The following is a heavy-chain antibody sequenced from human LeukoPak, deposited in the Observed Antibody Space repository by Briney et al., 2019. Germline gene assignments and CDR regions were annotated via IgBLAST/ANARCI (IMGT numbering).Heavy chain of an antibody. J-gene: IGHJ6*02. CDR1: ESTFTSSG. V-gene: IGHV3-30*02. D-gene: IGHD2-15*01. CDR3: AREAAEGGSCNGETCHNLYWCMDV. Sequence: GGSLRLSCAASESTFTSSGMHWVRQAPGKGLEWVAFIRSDGTKKFYSDSVKGRFTISIDSSKNTLSLQMNSLRPEDTAVYYCAREAAEGGSCNGETCHNLYWCMDVWGQGTTVTVFS. CDR2: IRSDGTKK.